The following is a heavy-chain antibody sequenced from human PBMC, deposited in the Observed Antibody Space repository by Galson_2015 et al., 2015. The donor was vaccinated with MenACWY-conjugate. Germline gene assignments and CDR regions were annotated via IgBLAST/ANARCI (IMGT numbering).Heavy chain of an antibody. CDR2: IDPVDSNT. CDR3: ARHPPGGRGMDV. D-gene: IGHD1-26*01. CDR1: GYSFTNYW. Sequence: QSGAEVKKPGESLKISCTGTGYSFTNYWIAWVRQMPGKGLEWMGLIDPVDSNTRYSPSFQGQVTISADKSISTAYLQWTSLRASDTAMYYCARHPPGGRGMDVWGQGTTVTVPS. J-gene: IGHJ6*02. V-gene: IGHV5-51*01.